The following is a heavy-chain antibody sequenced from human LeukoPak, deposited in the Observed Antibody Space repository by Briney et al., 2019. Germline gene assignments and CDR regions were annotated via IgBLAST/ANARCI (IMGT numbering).Heavy chain of an antibody. CDR3: ARFYGGNLPFDY. D-gene: IGHD4-23*01. V-gene: IGHV3-21*01. Sequence: PGGSLRLSCAASGFTFSSYSMNWVRQAPGKGLEWVSSISSSSSYIYYADSVKGRFTISRDNAKNSLYLQMNSLRAEDTAVYYCARFYGGNLPFDYWGQGTLVTVSS. J-gene: IGHJ4*02. CDR1: GFTFSSYS. CDR2: ISSSSSYI.